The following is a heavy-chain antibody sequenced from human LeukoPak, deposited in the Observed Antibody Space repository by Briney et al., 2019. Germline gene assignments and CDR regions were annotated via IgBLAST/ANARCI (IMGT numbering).Heavy chain of an antibody. J-gene: IGHJ4*02. V-gene: IGHV3-9*01. CDR3: ARESVVVVDY. Sequence: GGSLRLSCAASGFTFDDYAMHWVRQAPGKGLEWVSGISWNSGSIGYADSVKGRFTISRDNAKNSLYLQMNSLRAEDTAVYYCARESVVVVDYWGQGTLVTVSS. D-gene: IGHD2-15*01. CDR1: GFTFDDYA. CDR2: ISWNSGSI.